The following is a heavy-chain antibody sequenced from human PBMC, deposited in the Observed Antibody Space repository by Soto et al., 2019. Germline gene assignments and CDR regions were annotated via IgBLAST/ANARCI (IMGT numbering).Heavy chain of an antibody. V-gene: IGHV4-30-2*01. CDR2: IYHSGST. D-gene: IGHD2-15*01. CDR1: GGSISSGGYS. J-gene: IGHJ5*02. CDR3: ARVYCSGGSCFWFDP. Sequence: SETLSLTCAVSGGSISSGGYSWSWIRQPPGKGLEWIGYIYHSGSTYYNPSLKSRVTISVDRSKNQFSLKLSSVTAADTAVYYCARVYCSGGSCFWFDPWGQGTLVTVSS.